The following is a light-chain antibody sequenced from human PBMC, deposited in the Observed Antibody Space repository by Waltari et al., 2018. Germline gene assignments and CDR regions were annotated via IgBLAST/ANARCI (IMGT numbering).Light chain of an antibody. CDR1: QSISRY. Sequence: EIMLTQSPGNLSLSPGARANPSCRASQSISRYLAWYQKKPGQAPRLLIYDASSRATGIPDRFRGSGSGTDFSLTISRLEPEDFAVYYCQKYGSLPATFGQGTKVEIK. J-gene: IGKJ1*01. CDR3: QKYGSLPAT. V-gene: IGKV3-20*01. CDR2: DAS.